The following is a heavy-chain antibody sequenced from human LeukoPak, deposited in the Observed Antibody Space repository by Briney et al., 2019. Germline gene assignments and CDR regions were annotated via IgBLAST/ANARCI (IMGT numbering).Heavy chain of an antibody. D-gene: IGHD3-10*01. CDR2: INSDGSAT. V-gene: IGHV3-74*03. J-gene: IGHJ5*02. Sequence: PGGALRLSCAVSYFLFCRYWMHWVRQAAGKGLVGVSRINSDGSATTYADFLKGRFPISRDNATNALYLQMNGLRAEDTAVYYCARAQYGWFDPWRQETVVSVS. CDR3: ARAQYGWFDP. CDR1: YFLFCRYW.